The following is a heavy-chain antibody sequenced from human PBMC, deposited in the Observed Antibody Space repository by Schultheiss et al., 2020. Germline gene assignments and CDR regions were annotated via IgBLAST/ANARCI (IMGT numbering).Heavy chain of an antibody. CDR2: IYYSGST. D-gene: IGHD3-22*01. V-gene: IGHV4-31*11. J-gene: IGHJ6*02. CDR1: GGSISSVGYY. CDR3: ARSLPVGYYYDSSTHYGMDV. Sequence: SQTLSLTCAVSGGSISSVGYYWTWIRQHPGKGPEWIGYIYYSGSTYYNPSLKSRVTISVDTSKNQFSLKLSSVTAADTAVYYCARSLPVGYYYDSSTHYGMDVWGQGTTVTVSS.